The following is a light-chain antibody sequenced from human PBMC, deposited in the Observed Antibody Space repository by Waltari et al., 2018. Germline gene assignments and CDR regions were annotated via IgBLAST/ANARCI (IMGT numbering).Light chain of an antibody. CDR2: QNN. CDR3: QAWDSSPHVV. CDR1: KFGDKN. V-gene: IGLV3-1*01. Sequence: SYELTQPPSVSVSPGQTVSITCAGDKFGDKNLCWYQQKPGPSPTLVIYQNNMRPSGIPERFSGSNSGNTATLTISGTQPMDGADYYGQAWDSSPHVVFGGGTKLTVL. J-gene: IGLJ2*01.